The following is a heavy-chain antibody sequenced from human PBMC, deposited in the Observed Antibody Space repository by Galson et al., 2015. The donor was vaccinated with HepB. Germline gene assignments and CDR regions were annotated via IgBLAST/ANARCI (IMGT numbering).Heavy chain of an antibody. J-gene: IGHJ4*02. CDR3: ARGSGYDDGGWYYFDY. CDR2: IWYDGSNK. Sequence: SLRLSCAASGFTFSSYGMHWVRQAPGKGLEWVAVIWYDGSNKYYADSVKGRFTISRDNSKNTLYLQMNSLRAEDTAVYYCARGSGYDDGGWYYFDYWGLGTLVTVSS. D-gene: IGHD6-19*01. V-gene: IGHV3-33*01. CDR1: GFTFSSYG.